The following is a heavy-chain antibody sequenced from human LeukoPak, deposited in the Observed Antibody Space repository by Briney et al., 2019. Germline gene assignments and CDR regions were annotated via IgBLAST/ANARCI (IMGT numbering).Heavy chain of an antibody. J-gene: IGHJ6*03. Sequence: ASVKVSCKASGYTFTSYYMHWVRQAPGEGLEWMGIINPSGGSTSYAQKFQGRVTMTRDMSTSTVYMELSRLRSDDTAVYYCASTDTFHYYYMDVWGKGTTVTVSS. CDR3: ASTDTFHYYYMDV. CDR2: INPSGGST. V-gene: IGHV1-46*01. D-gene: IGHD2/OR15-2a*01. CDR1: GYTFTSYY.